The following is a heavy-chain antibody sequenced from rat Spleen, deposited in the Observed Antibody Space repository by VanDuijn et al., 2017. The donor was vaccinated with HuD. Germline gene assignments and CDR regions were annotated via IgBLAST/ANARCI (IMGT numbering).Heavy chain of an antibody. V-gene: IGHV5-25*01. Sequence: EVQLVESGGGLVQPGRSLKLSCAASGFSFSNYDMTWVRQAPTKGLEWVASISPSGGTTYYRDSVKGRFTISRDDAKSTLYLQMDSLRSEDTATYYCARPFGYNGYWYFDFWGPGTMVTVSS. D-gene: IGHD1-9*01. CDR3: ARPFGYNGYWYFDF. J-gene: IGHJ1*01. CDR1: GFSFSNYD. CDR2: ISPSGGTT.